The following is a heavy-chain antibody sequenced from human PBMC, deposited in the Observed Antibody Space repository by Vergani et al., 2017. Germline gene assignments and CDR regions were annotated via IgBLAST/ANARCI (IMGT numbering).Heavy chain of an antibody. V-gene: IGHV3-23*01. D-gene: IGHD6-13*01. CDR1: GFTFSSYA. Sequence: EVQLLESGGGLVQPGGSLRLSCAASGFTFSSYAMSWVRQAPGKGLEWVSAISGSGGSTYYADSVKGRFTISTDNSKNTLYLQMNSLRAEDTAVYYCAKDTAAAGLGFYYYGMDVWGQGTTVTVSS. CDR2: ISGSGGST. CDR3: AKDTAAAGLGFYYYGMDV. J-gene: IGHJ6*02.